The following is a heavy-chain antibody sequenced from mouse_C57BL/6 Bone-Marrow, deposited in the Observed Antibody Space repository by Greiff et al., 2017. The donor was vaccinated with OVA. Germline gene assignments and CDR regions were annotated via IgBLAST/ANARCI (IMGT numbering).Heavy chain of an antibody. CDR3: TTGDGYYPWFAY. V-gene: IGHV14-4*01. J-gene: IGHJ3*01. Sequence: VHVKQSGAELVRPGASVKLSCTASGFNIKDDYMHWVKQRPEQGLEWIGWIDPENGDTEYASKFQGKATITADTSSNTAYLQLSSLTSEDTAVYYCTTGDGYYPWFAYWGQGTLVTVSA. CDR2: IDPENGDT. D-gene: IGHD2-3*01. CDR1: GFNIKDDY.